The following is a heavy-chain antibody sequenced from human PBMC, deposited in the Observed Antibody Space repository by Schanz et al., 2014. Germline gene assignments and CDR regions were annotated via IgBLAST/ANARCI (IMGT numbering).Heavy chain of an antibody. V-gene: IGHV7-4-1*02. CDR2: INTNTGDP. CDR1: GYNFTSYA. D-gene: IGHD6-19*01. J-gene: IGHJ4*02. CDR3: TTETIAMAGTFSI. Sequence: QVQRVQSGSELKKPGASVKVSCKASGYNFTSYAMNWVRQAPGQGLEWIGWINTNTGDPTYAQGFTGRFVFSLDTSVSTAYLQISSLKAEDTAAYYCTTETIAMAGTFSIWGQGTLVTVSS.